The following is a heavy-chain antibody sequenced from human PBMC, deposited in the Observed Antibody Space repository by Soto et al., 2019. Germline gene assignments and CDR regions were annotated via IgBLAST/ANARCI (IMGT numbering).Heavy chain of an antibody. J-gene: IGHJ4*02. CDR2: ISGSGSST. V-gene: IGHV3-23*01. Sequence: EVQLLESGGGLVHPGGSLRLSCAVSGFTFSSYAMNWVRQAPGKGLEWVSAISGSGSSTYYADSVKGRFTISRDNSKNTLYLQMNSLRAEDTAVYYCARDDLGYWSGGSCYPGPYWGQGTLVNVSS. D-gene: IGHD2-15*01. CDR1: GFTFSSYA. CDR3: ARDDLGYWSGGSCYPGPY.